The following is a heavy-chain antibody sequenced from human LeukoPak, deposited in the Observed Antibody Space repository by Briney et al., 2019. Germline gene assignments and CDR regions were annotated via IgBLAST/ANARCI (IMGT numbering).Heavy chain of an antibody. CDR2: IKQDGSEK. CDR1: GFTFSSYW. D-gene: IGHD5-24*01. CDR3: ARERDGYNSMDV. V-gene: IGHV3-7*01. J-gene: IGHJ6*02. Sequence: GGSLRLSCAVSGFTFSSYWMSWVRQAPGKGLEWVANIKQDGSEKYYVDSVKGRFTISRDNAKNSLYLQMNSLRAEDTAVYYCARERDGYNSMDVWGQGTTVTVSS.